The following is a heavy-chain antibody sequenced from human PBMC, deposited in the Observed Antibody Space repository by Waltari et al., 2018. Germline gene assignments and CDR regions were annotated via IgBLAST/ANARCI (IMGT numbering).Heavy chain of an antibody. J-gene: IGHJ6*02. CDR1: GFPFGNSV. CDR2: ISWHSGNI. CDR3: ATDFCTGAGCQHSYFYGMDV. D-gene: IGHD2-8*02. V-gene: IGHV3-9*01. Sequence: EIQLVESGGGLVQPGGSLRLSCAASGFPFGNSVMHWVRQAPGKGLGWVSGISWHSGNIGYADSVKGRFTISRDNAKDSLYLQMNSLTVEDTALYYCATDFCTGAGCQHSYFYGMDVWGQGTTVTVSS.